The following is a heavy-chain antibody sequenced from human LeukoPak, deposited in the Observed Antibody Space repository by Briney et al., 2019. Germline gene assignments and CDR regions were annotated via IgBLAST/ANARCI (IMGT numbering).Heavy chain of an antibody. Sequence: GGSLRLSCAATGFTFSDYYINWIRQAPGKGLEWVSVIYSGGSRYYADSVKGRFTISRDNSENTLYLQMNSLRAEDTAVYYCAREREAIVRFGEFSTHAFDMWGQGTMVTVSS. CDR2: IYSGGSR. D-gene: IGHD3-10*01. CDR1: GFTFSDYY. V-gene: IGHV3-53*01. CDR3: AREREAIVRFGEFSTHAFDM. J-gene: IGHJ3*02.